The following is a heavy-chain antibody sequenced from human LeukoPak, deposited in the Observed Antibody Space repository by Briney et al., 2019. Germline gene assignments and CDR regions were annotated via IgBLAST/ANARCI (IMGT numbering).Heavy chain of an antibody. D-gene: IGHD1-7*01. Sequence: SVKVSCKASGYTFTSYGISWVRQAPGQGLEWMGGIIPIFGTANYAQKFQGRVTITADESTSTAYMELSSLRSEDTAVYYCAREGNWNYDYYYYGMDVWGQGTTVTVSS. CDR1: GYTFTSYG. CDR2: IIPIFGTA. V-gene: IGHV1-69*13. CDR3: AREGNWNYDYYYYGMDV. J-gene: IGHJ6*02.